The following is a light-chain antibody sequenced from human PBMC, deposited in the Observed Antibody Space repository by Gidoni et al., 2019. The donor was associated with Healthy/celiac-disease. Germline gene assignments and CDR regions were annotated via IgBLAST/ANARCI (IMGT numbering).Light chain of an antibody. Sequence: DIQLTQSPSSLSASVGHIVTITCRASQSISSYLNWYQQKPGKAPKLLIYAASSLQSGVPSRFSGSGSGTDFTLTISSLQPEDFATYYCQQSYSTPRTFGPGTKVDIK. CDR2: AAS. J-gene: IGKJ3*01. V-gene: IGKV1-39*01. CDR3: QQSYSTPRT. CDR1: QSISSY.